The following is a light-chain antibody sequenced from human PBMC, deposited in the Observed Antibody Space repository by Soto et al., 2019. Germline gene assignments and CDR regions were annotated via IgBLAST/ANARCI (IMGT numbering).Light chain of an antibody. J-gene: IGKJ1*01. V-gene: IGKV1-27*01. CDR1: QAIGNF. CDR2: AAS. CDR3: LKYNSAPRT. Sequence: DIQMTQSPSSLSASMGDRVTITCRASQAIGNFLAWYQQRPGKVPKLLIYAASTLQSGVPSRFSGSGSGTHSSLSISSMQPAEVATYYCLKYNSAPRTLGQGTKVDI.